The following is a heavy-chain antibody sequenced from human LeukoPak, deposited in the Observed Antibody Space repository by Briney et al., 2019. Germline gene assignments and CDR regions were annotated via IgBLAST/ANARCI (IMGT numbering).Heavy chain of an antibody. CDR1: GGTFSSYA. V-gene: IGHV1-69*04. D-gene: IGHD2-15*01. Sequence: SVTVSCKASGGTFSSYAISWVRQAPGQGLEWMGSIIPIFGIANYAQKFQGRVTITADKSTSTAYMELSSLRSEDTAVYYCARGDCSGGSCYQGNYWGQGTLVTVSS. CDR3: ARGDCSGGSCYQGNY. J-gene: IGHJ4*02. CDR2: IIPIFGIA.